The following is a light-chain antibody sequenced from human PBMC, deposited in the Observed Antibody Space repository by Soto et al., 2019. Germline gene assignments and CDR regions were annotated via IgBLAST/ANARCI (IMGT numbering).Light chain of an antibody. Sequence: QSALTQPASVSGSPGQSITLSCTGTSSDIGVYDYVSWYQRHPGKAPKLIIYDVNNRPSGVSNRFSGSKSGNTASLTSSGLQAEDEADYYCTSYASGSSHVVFGGGTKGTVL. CDR3: TSYASGSSHVV. J-gene: IGLJ2*01. CDR1: SSDIGVYDY. CDR2: DVN. V-gene: IGLV2-14*01.